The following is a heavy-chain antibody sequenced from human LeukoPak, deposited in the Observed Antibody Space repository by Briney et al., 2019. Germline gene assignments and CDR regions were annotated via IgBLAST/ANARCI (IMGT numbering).Heavy chain of an antibody. CDR3: ARRFYDNLTGHTWYDY. CDR1: GYTFTSYD. J-gene: IGHJ4*02. Sequence: ASVKVSCKASGYTFTSYDINWMRQAPGQGLEWVGWMNPNSGNTGYAQTFQGKLTMTRNTSIKTAYMELSSLRSEDTAVYYCARRFYDNLTGHTWYDYWGQGTLVTVSS. D-gene: IGHD3-9*01. CDR2: MNPNSGNT. V-gene: IGHV1-8*01.